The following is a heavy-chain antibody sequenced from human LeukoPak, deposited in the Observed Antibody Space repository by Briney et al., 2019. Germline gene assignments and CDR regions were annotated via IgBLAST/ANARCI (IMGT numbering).Heavy chain of an antibody. J-gene: IGHJ4*02. CDR1: GFTFSNYS. V-gene: IGHV3-48*04. CDR2: ITSSSTV. Sequence: GSLRLSCAASGFTFSNYSMNWVRQAPGKGLEWVSYITSSSTVYYAGSVKGRFTISRDNAKNSLFLQMNSLRAEDTAVYYCARDYCSGPKCYFIDYWGQGALVTVSS. CDR3: ARDYCSGPKCYFIDY. D-gene: IGHD2-15*01.